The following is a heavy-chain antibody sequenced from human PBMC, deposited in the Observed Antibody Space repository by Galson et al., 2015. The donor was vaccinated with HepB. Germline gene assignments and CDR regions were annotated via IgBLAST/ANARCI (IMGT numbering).Heavy chain of an antibody. CDR3: AYGSDV. J-gene: IGHJ6*02. Sequence: CAISGDSVTSNSAVWNWIRQSPPRGLEWLGRTYFRSQWRIDYSVSVKSRITINADTSQNQFSLHLNSMTPEDTAVYYCAYGSDVWGQGTTVIVSS. CDR2: TYFRSQWRI. CDR1: GDSVTSNSAV. V-gene: IGHV6-1*01.